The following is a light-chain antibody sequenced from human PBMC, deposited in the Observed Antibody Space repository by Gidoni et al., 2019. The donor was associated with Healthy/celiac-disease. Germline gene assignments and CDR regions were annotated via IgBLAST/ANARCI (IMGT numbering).Light chain of an antibody. J-gene: IGLJ2*01. CDR2: EVS. V-gene: IGLV2-8*01. CDR1: SSDVGGYNY. Sequence: QPPSASGSPGQSVTISCTGTSSDVGGYNYVSWYQQHPGKAPKLMIYEVSTRPSGVPDRFSGSKSGNTASLTVSGLQAEDEADYYCSSYAGSNNLVFGGGTKLTVL. CDR3: SSYAGSNNLV.